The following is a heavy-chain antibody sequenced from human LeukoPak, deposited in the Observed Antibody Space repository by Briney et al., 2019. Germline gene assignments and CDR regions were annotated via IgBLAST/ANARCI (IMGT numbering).Heavy chain of an antibody. Sequence: PGGSLRLSCVASGFTISGSFMSWVRQVPGKGLEWVTNIEQDGSQTYYIDSVKGRFTISRDNAKNSVYLQVNSLRVEDTAVYYCARDRDSSWYPYFESWGQGTLVTVSS. CDR2: IEQDGSQT. J-gene: IGHJ4*02. CDR1: GFTISGSF. V-gene: IGHV3-7*01. D-gene: IGHD6-13*01. CDR3: ARDRDSSWYPYFES.